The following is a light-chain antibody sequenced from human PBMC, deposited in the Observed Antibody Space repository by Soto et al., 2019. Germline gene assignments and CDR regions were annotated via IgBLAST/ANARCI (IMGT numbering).Light chain of an antibody. J-gene: IGKJ4*01. CDR1: QSVSSY. V-gene: IGKV3-11*01. Sequence: EIVLTQSPATLSLSPGERATLSCRASQSVSSYLAWYQQKPGQAPRLLIYDASNRATGIPARFSGSGSGTDFTLTISSLEPEDFAVYYCQQYGSSPSFGGGTKVDI. CDR2: DAS. CDR3: QQYGSSPS.